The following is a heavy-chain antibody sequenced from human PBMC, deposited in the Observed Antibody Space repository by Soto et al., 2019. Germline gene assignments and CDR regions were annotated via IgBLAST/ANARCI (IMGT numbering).Heavy chain of an antibody. CDR1: GGSISSGDYY. Sequence: LSLTCTVSGGSISSGDYYWSWIRQPPGKGLEWIGSIYHSGSTNYNPSLKSRVTISVDKSKNQFSLKLTSVTAADTAVYYCARDKITGLFDYWGQGTLVTVSS. J-gene: IGHJ4*02. V-gene: IGHV4-30-4*01. D-gene: IGHD2-8*02. CDR3: ARDKITGLFDY. CDR2: IYHSGST.